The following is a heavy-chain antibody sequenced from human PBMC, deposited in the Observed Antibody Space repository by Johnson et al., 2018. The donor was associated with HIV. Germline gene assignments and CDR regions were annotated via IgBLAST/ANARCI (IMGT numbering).Heavy chain of an antibody. J-gene: IGHJ3*01. CDR2: TYYEGINK. CDR1: GFTFSSYG. V-gene: IGHV3-33*01. CDR3: ARIMSKRSVDDDAFDV. Sequence: QVQLVESGGGVVQPGRSLKLSCAASGFTFSSYGMHWVRQAPGKGLEWMALTYYEGINKYYADSLKGRFTISRDNTKNTLYLQMNSLRAEDTAVYYCARIMSKRSVDDDAFDVLSQGKMVNVS. D-gene: IGHD4-23*01.